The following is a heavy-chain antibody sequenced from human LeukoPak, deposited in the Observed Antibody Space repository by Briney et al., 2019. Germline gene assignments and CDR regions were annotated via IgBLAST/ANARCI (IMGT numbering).Heavy chain of an antibody. D-gene: IGHD2/OR15-2a*01. Sequence: SETLSLTCTVSGQTIKPNYWNWIRQSAGKGLEWIGHIYKSGTTNFNPSLTSRVTMSLDTSRNQFSLKLRSVTAADTAVYFCARSFLDYMDVWGKGTTVTVSS. CDR2: IYKSGTT. CDR1: GQTIKPNY. CDR3: ARSFLDYMDV. V-gene: IGHV4-4*07. J-gene: IGHJ6*03.